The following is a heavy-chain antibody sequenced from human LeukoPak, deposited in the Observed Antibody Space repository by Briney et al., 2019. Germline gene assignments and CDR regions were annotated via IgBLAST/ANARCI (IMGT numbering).Heavy chain of an antibody. Sequence: GGSLRLSCAASGFTVSSNYMSWVRQAPGKGLEWVSYISSSSSTIYYADSVKGRFTISRDNAKNSLYLQMNSLRAEDTAVYYCARDGWADYWGQGTLVTVSS. J-gene: IGHJ4*02. V-gene: IGHV3-48*04. CDR3: ARDGWADY. D-gene: IGHD1-26*01. CDR1: GFTVSSNY. CDR2: ISSSSSTI.